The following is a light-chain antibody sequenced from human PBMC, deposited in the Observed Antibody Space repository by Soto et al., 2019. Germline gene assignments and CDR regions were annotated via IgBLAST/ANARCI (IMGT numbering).Light chain of an antibody. CDR2: DNN. V-gene: IGLV1-51*01. CDR3: QSYDSSLSGLYV. Sequence: QSVLTQPPSVSAAPGQRVTISCTGSSSNIGNNYVSWYQQFPRTAPKLLIYDNNKRPSGIADRFSGSKSDTSATLAITGLQAEDEADYYCQSYDSSLSGLYVFGTGTKVTVL. J-gene: IGLJ1*01. CDR1: SSNIGNNY.